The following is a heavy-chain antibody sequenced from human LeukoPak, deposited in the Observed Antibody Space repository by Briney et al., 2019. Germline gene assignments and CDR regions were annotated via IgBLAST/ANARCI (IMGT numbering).Heavy chain of an antibody. V-gene: IGHV1-2*02. CDR2: INPNSGGT. J-gene: IGHJ6*03. CDR1: GYTFTGYY. D-gene: IGHD2-8*01. CDR3: ARSAEHCNNGVCFTDYYMDV. Sequence: ASVKVSCTASGYTFTGYYMHWVRQAPGQGLEWMGWINPNSGGTNYAQKFQGRVTMTRDTSITTAYMELSSLTSDDTAVYFCARSAEHCNNGVCFTDYYMDVWGKGTTVTVSS.